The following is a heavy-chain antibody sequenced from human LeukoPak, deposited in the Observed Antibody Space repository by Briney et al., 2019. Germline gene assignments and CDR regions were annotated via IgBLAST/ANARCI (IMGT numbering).Heavy chain of an antibody. V-gene: IGHV4-59*01. CDR3: ARIPVTYYYDSSGYYLLGYFDY. Sequence: SETLSLTCTVSGGSITSDYWNWIRQPPGKGLEWIGFIHYSGSTNYNPSLKSRVTISVDTSKNQFSLKLSSVTAADTAVYYCARIPVTYYYDSSGYYLLGYFDYWGQGTLVTVSS. J-gene: IGHJ4*02. CDR1: GGSITSDY. CDR2: IHYSGST. D-gene: IGHD3-22*01.